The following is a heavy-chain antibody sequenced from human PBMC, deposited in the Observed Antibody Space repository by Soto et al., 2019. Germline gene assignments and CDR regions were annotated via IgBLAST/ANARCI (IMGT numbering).Heavy chain of an antibody. Sequence: EYLKVSFKGSGYRFPSYWIVWVRQMPGKGLECMGIIYPGDSDTRYSPSFQGQVTISADKSISTAYLQWSSLKASDTAMYYCARQGSWSGVLDVWGQGTTVTVSS. CDR3: ARQGSWSGVLDV. CDR1: GYRFPSYW. D-gene: IGHD6-13*01. J-gene: IGHJ6*02. V-gene: IGHV5-51*01. CDR2: IYPGDSDT.